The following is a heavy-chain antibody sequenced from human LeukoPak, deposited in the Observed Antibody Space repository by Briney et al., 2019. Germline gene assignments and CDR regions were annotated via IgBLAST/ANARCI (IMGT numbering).Heavy chain of an antibody. V-gene: IGHV3-30*03. CDR3: AREWRARRYFGY. Sequence: GGSLRLSCAASGFTFSTYGMHWVRQAPGKGLEWVAVILYDGSNIYYADSVKGRFTISRDNSKNTLYLQMNSLRAEDTAVYYCAREWRARRYFGYWGQGTLVTVSP. D-gene: IGHD6-6*01. CDR1: GFTFSTYG. J-gene: IGHJ4*02. CDR2: ILYDGSNI.